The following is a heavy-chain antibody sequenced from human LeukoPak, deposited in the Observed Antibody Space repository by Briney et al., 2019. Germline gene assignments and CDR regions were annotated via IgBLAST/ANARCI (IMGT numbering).Heavy chain of an antibody. V-gene: IGHV5-10-1*01. J-gene: IGHJ4*02. CDR2: IDPSDSYT. D-gene: IGHD1-1*01. CDR3: ARYTTGDFDY. Sequence: PGESLKISCKVSGYTFTSYWISWVRQMPGKGLEWMGRIDPSDSYTNYSPSFQGHVTISADKSISTAYLQWSSLKASDTAMYYCARYTTGDFDYWGQGTLVTVSS. CDR1: GYTFTSYW.